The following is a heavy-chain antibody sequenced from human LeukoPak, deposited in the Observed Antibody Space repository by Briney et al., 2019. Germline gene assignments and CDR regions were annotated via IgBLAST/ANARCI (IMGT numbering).Heavy chain of an antibody. J-gene: IGHJ4*02. CDR2: INHSGST. Sequence: SSETLSLTCAVYGGSFSGYYWSWIRQPPGKGLEWIGEINHSGSTNYNPSLKSRVTISVDTSKNQFSLKLSSVTAADTAVYYCARGVFGWYPYYFDYWGQGTPVTVSS. V-gene: IGHV4-34*01. D-gene: IGHD6-19*01. CDR1: GGSFSGYY. CDR3: ARGVFGWYPYYFDY.